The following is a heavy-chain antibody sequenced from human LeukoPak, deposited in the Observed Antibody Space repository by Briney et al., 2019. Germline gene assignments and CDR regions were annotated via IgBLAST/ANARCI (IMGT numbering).Heavy chain of an antibody. V-gene: IGHV3-48*04. CDR3: ARGGLGSWTFDS. Sequence: GGSLRLSCGASGFTFSSYAMSWVRQAPGKGLEWLSYISSSGSTIHYTDSVKGRFTISRDNAKYSLDLQMDSLRAEDTALYYCARGGLGSWTFDSWGQGTLVTVSS. CDR1: GFTFSSYA. J-gene: IGHJ4*02. CDR2: ISSSGSTI. D-gene: IGHD1-26*01.